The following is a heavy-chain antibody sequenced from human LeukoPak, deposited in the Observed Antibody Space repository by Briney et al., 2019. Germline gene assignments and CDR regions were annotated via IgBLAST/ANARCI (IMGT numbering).Heavy chain of an antibody. D-gene: IGHD2-2*01. Sequence: GGSLRLSCAASGLTFSNYYMSWIRQAPGRGLVWVSYISSSGTTIFYADSVKGRITVSRDNFKNSLYLQMNSLRAEDTAVYYCASEYCSSISCYCDWGQGSLVTVSS. V-gene: IGHV3-11*04. CDR1: GLTFSNYY. CDR2: ISSSGTTI. J-gene: IGHJ4*02. CDR3: ASEYCSSISCYCD.